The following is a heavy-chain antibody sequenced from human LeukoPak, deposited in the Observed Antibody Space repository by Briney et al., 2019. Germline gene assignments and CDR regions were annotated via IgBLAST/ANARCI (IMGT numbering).Heavy chain of an antibody. CDR2: MNPNSGNT. V-gene: IGHV1-8*01. J-gene: IGHJ4*02. Sequence: GASVKVSCKASAYTFTSYDINWVRQATGQGLEWMGWMNPNSGNTGYAQKFQGRVTMTRNTSISTAYMELSSLRSEDTAVYYCARGGSKYGSGSYYNEDYWGQGTLVTVSS. CDR3: ARGGSKYGSGSYYNEDY. D-gene: IGHD3-10*01. CDR1: AYTFTSYD.